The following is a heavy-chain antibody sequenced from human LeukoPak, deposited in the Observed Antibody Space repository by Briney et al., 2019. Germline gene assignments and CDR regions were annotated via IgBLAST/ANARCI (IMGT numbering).Heavy chain of an antibody. CDR2: ISGSGGST. D-gene: IGHD5-12*01. CDR1: GFTFSSYA. J-gene: IGHJ1*01. CDR3: AKDPGYSGYTDKYFQH. V-gene: IGHV3-23*01. Sequence: GGSLRLSCAASGFTFSSYAMSWVRQAPGKGLEWVSAISGSGGSTYYADSVKGRFTISRDNSKNTLYLQMNSLRAEDTAVYYCAKDPGYSGYTDKYFQHWGQGTLVTVSS.